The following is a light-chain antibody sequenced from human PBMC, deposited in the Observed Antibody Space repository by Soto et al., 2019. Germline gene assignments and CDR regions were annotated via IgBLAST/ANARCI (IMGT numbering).Light chain of an antibody. CDR2: EVT. J-gene: IGLJ2*01. CDR3: SSYTGSKTFT. V-gene: IGLV2-14*01. Sequence: QSVLTQPASVSGSPGQSITISCTGTISDIGGYEYVSWYQQHPGKAPRLMIYEVTYRPSGVSNRFSGSKSGSTASLTISGLQAEDEADYYCSSYTGSKTFTFGGGTKVTVL. CDR1: ISDIGGYEY.